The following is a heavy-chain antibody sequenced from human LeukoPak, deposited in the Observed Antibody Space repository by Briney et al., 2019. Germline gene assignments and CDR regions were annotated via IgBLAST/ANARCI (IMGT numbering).Heavy chain of an antibody. J-gene: IGHJ3*02. CDR1: GGSISSSSYY. CDR3: ARAYQLLQDAFDI. CDR2: IYYSGST. D-gene: IGHD5-24*01. V-gene: IGHV4-39*07. Sequence: SETLSLTCTVSGGSISSSSYYWGWIRQPPGKGLEWIGSIYYSGSTYYNPSLKSRVTISVDTSKNQFSLKLSSVTAADTAVYYCARAYQLLQDAFDIWGQGTMVTVSS.